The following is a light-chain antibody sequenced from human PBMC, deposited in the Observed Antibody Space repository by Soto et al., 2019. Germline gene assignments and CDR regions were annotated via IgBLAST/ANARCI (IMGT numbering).Light chain of an antibody. CDR2: DAS. Sequence: EIVLTQSRATLSLSPGERATLSCRASQNISTSLAWYQQKPGQAPRLLIYDASDRATGIPARFSGSGSGTDFTLTISSLGPEDFAVYYCQQRGNRPPLTFGGGTKADIK. CDR1: QNISTS. CDR3: QQRGNRPPLT. V-gene: IGKV3-11*01. J-gene: IGKJ4*01.